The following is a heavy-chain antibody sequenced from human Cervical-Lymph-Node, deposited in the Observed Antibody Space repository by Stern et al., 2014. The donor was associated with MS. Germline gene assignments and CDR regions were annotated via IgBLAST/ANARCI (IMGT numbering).Heavy chain of an antibody. Sequence: EVQLLESGGGLVQPGGSLRLSCAVSGLPFSGYAMSWVRQAPGKGLAWVSTISGDGVYTYYADSVKGRFTISRDSSKNTLYLQINSLRAEDTAVYYCAYIPDIIVAAFQHWGQGTLVTVSS. J-gene: IGHJ1*01. CDR2: ISGDGVYT. CDR1: GLPFSGYA. CDR3: AYIPDIIVAAFQH. D-gene: IGHD5-12*01. V-gene: IGHV3-23*01.